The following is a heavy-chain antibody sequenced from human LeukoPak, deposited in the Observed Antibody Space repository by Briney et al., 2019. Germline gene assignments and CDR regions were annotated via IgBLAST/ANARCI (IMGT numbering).Heavy chain of an antibody. D-gene: IGHD3-10*01. CDR1: GGSISSGSYY. CDR2: IYYSGST. V-gene: IGHV4-61*01. J-gene: IGHJ4*02. CDR3: ATGIIEGSGSFDY. Sequence: SETLSLTCTVSGGSISSGSYYWSWIRQPPGKGLEWTGYIYYSGSTNYNPSLKSRVTISVDTSKNQFSLKLSSVTAADTAVYYRATGIIEGSGSFDYWGQGTLVTVSS.